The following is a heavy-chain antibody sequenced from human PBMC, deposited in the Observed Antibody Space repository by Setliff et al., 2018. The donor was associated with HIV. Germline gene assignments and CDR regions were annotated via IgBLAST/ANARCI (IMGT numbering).Heavy chain of an antibody. CDR1: GYSLTSGYY. CDR3: ARESPYDTSGYYFGAFDI. V-gene: IGHV4-38-2*02. J-gene: IGHJ3*02. D-gene: IGHD3-22*01. CDR2: IHDSGRT. Sequence: SETLSLTCGVSGYSLTSGYYWGWIRQPPGKGLEWIGSIHDSGRTYYNPSLKSRVTISIDTSKNQFSLNLTSVTAADTAVYYCARESPYDTSGYYFGAFDIWGQGTMVTVSS.